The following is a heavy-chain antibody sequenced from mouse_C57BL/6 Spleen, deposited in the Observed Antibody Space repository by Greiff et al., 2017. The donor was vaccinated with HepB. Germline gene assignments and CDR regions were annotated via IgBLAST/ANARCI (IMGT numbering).Heavy chain of an antibody. CDR3: TRIYYGNSYYFDY. CDR1: GFTFSSYA. V-gene: IGHV5-9-1*02. CDR2: ISSGGDYI. D-gene: IGHD2-1*01. Sequence: EVQLQESGEGLVKPGGSLKLSCAASGFTFSSYAMSWVRQTPEKRLEWVAYISSGGDYIYYADTVKGRFTISRDNARNTLYLQMSSLKSEDTAMYYCTRIYYGNSYYFDYWGQGTTLTVSS. J-gene: IGHJ2*01.